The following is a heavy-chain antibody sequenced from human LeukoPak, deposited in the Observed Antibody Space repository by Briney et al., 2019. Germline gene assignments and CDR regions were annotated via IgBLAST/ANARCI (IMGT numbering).Heavy chain of an antibody. Sequence: PSETLSLTCAVYGGSFSGYYWSWIRQPPGKGLEWIGEINHSGSTNYNPSLKSRVTISVDTSKNQFSLKLSSVTAADTAVYYCAREHPGGGSGIATTNYYYYMDVWGKGTTVTASS. D-gene: IGHD3-10*01. CDR3: AREHPGGGSGIATTNYYYYMDV. CDR1: GGSFSGYY. V-gene: IGHV4-34*01. J-gene: IGHJ6*03. CDR2: INHSGST.